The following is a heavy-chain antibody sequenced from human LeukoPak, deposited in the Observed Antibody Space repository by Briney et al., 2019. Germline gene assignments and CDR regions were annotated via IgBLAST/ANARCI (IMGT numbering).Heavy chain of an antibody. Sequence: GASVKVSCKASGGTFSSYAISWVRQAPGQGLEWMGRIIPILGIANYAQKFQGRVTMTRDTSTSTVYMELSSLRSEDTAVYYCARGGYGSSSYYFDYWGQGTLVTVSS. CDR3: ARGGYGSSSYYFDY. J-gene: IGHJ4*02. D-gene: IGHD6-13*01. CDR1: GGTFSSYA. V-gene: IGHV1-69*04. CDR2: IIPILGIA.